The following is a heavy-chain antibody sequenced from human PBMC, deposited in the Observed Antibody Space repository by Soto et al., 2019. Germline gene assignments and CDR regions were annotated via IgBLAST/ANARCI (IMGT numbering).Heavy chain of an antibody. V-gene: IGHV3-23*01. D-gene: IGHD2-8*01. CDR3: ASDQYGMDV. Sequence: GGSLRLSCAASGSTFSNYAMSWVRQAPGKGLEWVSAISGSGGSTYYTDSVKGRFTISRDSSKNTLYLQMNSLRAEDTAVYYCASDQYGMDVWGNGTTVTVSS. J-gene: IGHJ6*03. CDR1: GSTFSNYA. CDR2: ISGSGGST.